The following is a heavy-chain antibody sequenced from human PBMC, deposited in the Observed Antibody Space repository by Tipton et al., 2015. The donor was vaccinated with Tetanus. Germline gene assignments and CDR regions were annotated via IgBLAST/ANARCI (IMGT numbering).Heavy chain of an antibody. V-gene: IGHV4-34*01. J-gene: IGHJ3*02. CDR1: GGSFSGYY. CDR3: ARAKRGHAFDI. CDR2: INHSGST. Sequence: GLVKPSETLSLTCAVYGGSFSGYYWSWIRQPPGKGLEWIGEINHSGSTNYNPSLKSRVTISVDTSKNQFSLKLSSVTAADTAVYYCARAKRGHAFDIWSQGTMVTVSS. D-gene: IGHD3-16*01.